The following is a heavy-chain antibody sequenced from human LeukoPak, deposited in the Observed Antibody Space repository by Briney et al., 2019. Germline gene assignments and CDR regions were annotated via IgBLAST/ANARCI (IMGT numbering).Heavy chain of an antibody. CDR2: INHSGST. CDR1: GFTFGDYA. Sequence: PGGSLRLSCTASGFTFGDYAVSWFRQPPGKGLEWIGQINHSGSTNYNPSLKSRVTISVDTSKNQFSLKLSSVTAADTAVYYCARGGSGTYYNLFYYYYMDVWGKGTTVTISS. CDR3: ARGGSGTYYNLFYYYYMDV. J-gene: IGHJ6*03. D-gene: IGHD3-10*01. V-gene: IGHV4-34*01.